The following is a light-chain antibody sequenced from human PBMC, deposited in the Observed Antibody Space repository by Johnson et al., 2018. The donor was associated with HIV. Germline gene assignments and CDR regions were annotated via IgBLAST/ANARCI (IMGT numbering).Light chain of an antibody. J-gene: IGLJ1*01. CDR3: GTWDSSLSASV. CDR1: SSNIGNNY. V-gene: IGLV1-51*02. CDR2: ENN. Sequence: QSVLTQSPSVSAAPGQKVTISCSGSSSNIGNNYVSWYQQLPGTAPKLLIYENNKRPSGIPDRFSGSKSDTSATLGITGLQTGDEADYYCGTWDSSLSASVFGTGTKVTVL.